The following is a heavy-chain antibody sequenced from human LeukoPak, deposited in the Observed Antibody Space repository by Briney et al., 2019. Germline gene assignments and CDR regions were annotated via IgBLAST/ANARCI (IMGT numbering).Heavy chain of an antibody. V-gene: IGHV4-59*01. CDR3: ARVLTVYSAYGPRFDP. Sequence: SESLSLTCTVSGGSITSFHWSWIRQTPGKGLEGIGYITYSGSTNYNPSLKSRVSMSLDTSKDQFSLKLTSVAAADTAVYYCARVLTVYSAYGPRFDPWGQGTLVTV. D-gene: IGHD5-12*01. J-gene: IGHJ5*02. CDR2: ITYSGST. CDR1: GGSITSFH.